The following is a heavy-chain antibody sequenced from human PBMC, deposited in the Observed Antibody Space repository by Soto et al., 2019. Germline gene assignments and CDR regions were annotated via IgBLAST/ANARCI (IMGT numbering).Heavy chain of an antibody. CDR2: ISSSGSTI. Sequence: GGSLRLSCAASGFSFSTYAMNWVRQAPGKGLEWVSYISSSGSTIYYADSVKGRFTISRDNAKNSLYLQMNNLRAEDTAVYYCARGGDVVVVAAGEYYMDVWGKGTTVTVSS. V-gene: IGHV3-48*03. CDR1: GFSFSTYA. CDR3: ARGGDVVVVAAGEYYMDV. D-gene: IGHD2-15*01. J-gene: IGHJ6*03.